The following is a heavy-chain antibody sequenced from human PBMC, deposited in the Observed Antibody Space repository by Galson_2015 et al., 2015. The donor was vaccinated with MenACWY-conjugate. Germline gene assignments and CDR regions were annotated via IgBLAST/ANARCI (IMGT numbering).Heavy chain of an antibody. CDR3: ARAKEQWLSKTFDI. CDR1: GFTFSTHW. J-gene: IGHJ3*02. V-gene: IGHV3-7*01. D-gene: IGHD6-19*01. Sequence: SLRLSCAASGFTFSTHWMGWVRQAPGKGLEWVANIKQDGSAKYYVDSVKGRFTISRDNAKNSLYLQMDSLRAEDTAVYYYARAKEQWLSKTFDIWGQGTMVTVSS. CDR2: IKQDGSAK.